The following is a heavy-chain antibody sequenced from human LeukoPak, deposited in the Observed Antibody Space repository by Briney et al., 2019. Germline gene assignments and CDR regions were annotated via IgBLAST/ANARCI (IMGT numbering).Heavy chain of an antibody. Sequence: SETLSPTCTVSGGSISSSSYSWGWIRQPPGKGLEWIGSIYYSGRTYYNPSLKSRVTISVDTPKNQFSLKLSSVTAADTAVYYCARELGAAWREDYWGQGTLVTVFS. CDR1: GGSISSSSYS. V-gene: IGHV4-39*07. J-gene: IGHJ4*02. D-gene: IGHD1-26*01. CDR3: ARELGAAWREDY. CDR2: IYYSGRT.